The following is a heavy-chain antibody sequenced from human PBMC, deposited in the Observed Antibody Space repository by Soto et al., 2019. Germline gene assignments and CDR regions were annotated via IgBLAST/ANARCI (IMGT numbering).Heavy chain of an antibody. CDR3: ARGGSRGGWYVYCFEY. V-gene: IGHV3-48*03. J-gene: IGHJ4*02. Sequence: EVQLVESGGGLVQPGGSLRLSCAASGFTFSSYEMNWVRQAPGKGLEWVSYISSSGSTIYYADSVKGRFTISRDNAKNPLYLQMNSLKAEDTAVYYCARGGSRGGWYVYCFEYWGQGTLVTVSS. D-gene: IGHD6-19*01. CDR1: GFTFSSYE. CDR2: ISSSGSTI.